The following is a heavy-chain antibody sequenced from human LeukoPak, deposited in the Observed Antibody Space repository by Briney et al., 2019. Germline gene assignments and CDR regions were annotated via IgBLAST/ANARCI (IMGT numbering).Heavy chain of an antibody. CDR3: AKENREYSYAY. CDR1: GFTFSSYW. J-gene: IGHJ4*02. CDR2: IKQDGSEK. Sequence: GGSLRLSCAASGFTFSSYWMSWVRQAPGKGLGWVANIKQDGSEKYYVDSVKGRFTISRDNSKNTISLQMTSLRAEDSAIYYCAKENREYSYAYWGQGTLVTVSS. V-gene: IGHV3-7*01. D-gene: IGHD3-16*01.